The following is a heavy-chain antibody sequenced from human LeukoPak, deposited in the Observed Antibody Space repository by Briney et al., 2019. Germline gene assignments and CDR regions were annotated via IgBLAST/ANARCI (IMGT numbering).Heavy chain of an antibody. Sequence: ASVKVSCKASGYTFTSYYMHWVRQAPGQGLEWMGWINPNSGGTNYAQKFQGRVTMTRDTSISTAYMELSRLRSDDTAVYYCARGIAARPGYYYYYMDVWGKGTTVTVSS. J-gene: IGHJ6*03. CDR1: GYTFTSYY. D-gene: IGHD6-6*01. CDR2: INPNSGGT. CDR3: ARGIAARPGYYYYYMDV. V-gene: IGHV1-2*02.